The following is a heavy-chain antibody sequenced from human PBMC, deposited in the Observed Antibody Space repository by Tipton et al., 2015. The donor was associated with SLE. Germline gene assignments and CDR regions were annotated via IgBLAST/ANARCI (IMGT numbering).Heavy chain of an antibody. D-gene: IGHD6-19*01. CDR1: GYSISSGYY. V-gene: IGHV4-38-2*01. J-gene: IGHJ4*02. Sequence: TLSLTCAVSGYSISSGYYWGWIRQPPGKGLEWIGSIYHSGGTYYNPSLKSRVTISVDTSKNQFSLKLSSGTAADTAVYYCARVYSSGWCAHWGQGTLVTVSS. CDR2: IYHSGGT. CDR3: ARVYSSGWCAH.